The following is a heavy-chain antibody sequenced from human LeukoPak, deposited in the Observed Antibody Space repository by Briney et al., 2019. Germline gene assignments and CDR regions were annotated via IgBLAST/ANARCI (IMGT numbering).Heavy chain of an antibody. V-gene: IGHV4-38-2*02. Sequence: SETLSLTCTVSGYSISSGFYWGWIRQPPGKGLEWIGSIYSSGSTYYNPSLKSRVTISVDTSKNQVSLKLRSVTAADTAVYYCARGDSGWYLVLGFDYWGQGTLVTVSS. CDR3: ARGDSGWYLVLGFDY. CDR2: IYSSGST. D-gene: IGHD6-19*01. CDR1: GYSISSGFY. J-gene: IGHJ4*02.